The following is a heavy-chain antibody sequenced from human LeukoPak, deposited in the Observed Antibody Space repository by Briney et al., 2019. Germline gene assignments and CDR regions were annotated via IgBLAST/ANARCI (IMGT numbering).Heavy chain of an antibody. J-gene: IGHJ5*02. CDR3: ARDPRIAAAGTFWFDP. V-gene: IGHV4-61*01. CDR2: IYYSGST. Sequence: SETLSLTCTVSGGSVSSGSYYWSWIRQPPGKGLEWIGYIYYSGSTNYNPSLKSRVTISVDTSKNQFSLKLSSVTAADTAVYHCARDPRIAAAGTFWFDPWGQGTLVTVSS. D-gene: IGHD6-13*01. CDR1: GGSVSSGSYY.